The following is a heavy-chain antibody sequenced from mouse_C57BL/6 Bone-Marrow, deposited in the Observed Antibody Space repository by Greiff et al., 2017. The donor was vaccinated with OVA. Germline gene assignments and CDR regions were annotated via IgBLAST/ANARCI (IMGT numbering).Heavy chain of an antibody. J-gene: IGHJ4*01. Sequence: VQLQQSGAELVKPGASVKLSCKASGYTFTSYWMHWVKQRPGQGLEWIGMIHPNSGSTNYNEKFKSKATLTVDKSSSTAYMQLSSLTSEDSAVYYCEGKLWLRRGAMDYWGQGTSVTVSS. CDR3: EGKLWLRRGAMDY. D-gene: IGHD2-2*01. V-gene: IGHV1-64*01. CDR2: IHPNSGST. CDR1: GYTFTSYW.